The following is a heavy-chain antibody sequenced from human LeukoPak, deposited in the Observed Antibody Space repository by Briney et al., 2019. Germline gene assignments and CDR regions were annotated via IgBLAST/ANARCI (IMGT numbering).Heavy chain of an antibody. V-gene: IGHV3-30*18. Sequence: GRCLRLSCAASGFTFSSYDMHWVRQAPGKGLEWVAVISYDGSNKYYADSVKGRFTISRDNSKNTLSLQMHSLRAEDTAVYYCAKSARFCTNDVCYTNYYYGMDVWGQGTTVTVSS. J-gene: IGHJ6*02. CDR2: ISYDGSNK. CDR3: AKSARFCTNDVCYTNYYYGMDV. CDR1: GFTFSSYD. D-gene: IGHD2-8*01.